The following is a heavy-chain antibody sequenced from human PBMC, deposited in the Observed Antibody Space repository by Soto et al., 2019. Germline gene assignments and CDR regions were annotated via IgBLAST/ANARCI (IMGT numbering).Heavy chain of an antibody. D-gene: IGHD6-13*01. J-gene: IGHJ4*02. CDR2: INHSGST. CDR3: ARPAIAAVVSAFDY. V-gene: IGHV4-34*01. Sequence: SETLSLTCAVYGGSFSGYYWSWVRQPPGKGLEWIGEINHSGSTNYNPSLKSRVTISVDTSKNQFSLILSSVTAAGTAVYYCARPAIAAVVSAFDYWGQGTLVTSPQ. CDR1: GGSFSGYY.